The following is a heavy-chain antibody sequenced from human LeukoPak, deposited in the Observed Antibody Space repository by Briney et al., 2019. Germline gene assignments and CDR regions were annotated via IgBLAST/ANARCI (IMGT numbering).Heavy chain of an antibody. CDR3: AKGSYYDSSGSFYFDY. CDR2: ISGSGDNT. CDR1: GFTFGSYA. Sequence: GGSLRLSCAASGFTFGSYAMSWVRQAPGKGLEWVSGISGSGDNTYYADSVKGRFTISRDNSKNTLYVQVNSLGTEDTAAYYCAKGSYYDSSGSFYFDYWGQGTLVTVSS. D-gene: IGHD3-22*01. V-gene: IGHV3-23*01. J-gene: IGHJ4*02.